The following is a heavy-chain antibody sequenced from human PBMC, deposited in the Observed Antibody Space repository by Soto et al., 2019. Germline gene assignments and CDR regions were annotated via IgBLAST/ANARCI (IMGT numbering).Heavy chain of an antibody. D-gene: IGHD3-22*01. Sequence: ASVKVSCKASGYTFTGYYMHWVRQAPGQGLEWMGWINPNSGGTNYAQKFQGRVTMTRDTSISTAYMELSRLRSDDTAVYYCARKRSRDYYDSSGYFYWGQGTLVTVSS. CDR1: GYTFTGYY. CDR2: INPNSGGT. CDR3: ARKRSRDYYDSSGYFY. J-gene: IGHJ4*02. V-gene: IGHV1-2*02.